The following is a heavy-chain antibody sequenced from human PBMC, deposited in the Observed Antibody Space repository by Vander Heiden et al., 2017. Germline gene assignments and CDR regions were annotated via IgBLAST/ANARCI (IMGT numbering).Heavy chain of an antibody. CDR3: ARGVGYCSGGSCPQDY. D-gene: IGHD2-15*01. V-gene: IGHV4-34*01. CDR2: INHSGST. J-gene: IGHJ4*02. Sequence: QVQLQQWGAGLLKPSETLSLTCAVYGGSFSGYYWSWLRQPPGKGLEWIGEINHSGSTNYNPSLKSRVTISVDTSKNQFSLKLSSVTAADTAVYYCARGVGYCSGGSCPQDYWGQGTLVTVSS. CDR1: GGSFSGYY.